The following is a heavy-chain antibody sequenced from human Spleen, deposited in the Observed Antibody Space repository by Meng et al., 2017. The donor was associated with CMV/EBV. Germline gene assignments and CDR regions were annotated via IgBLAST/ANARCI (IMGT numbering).Heavy chain of an antibody. D-gene: IGHD3-10*02. V-gene: IGHV4-30-4*08. Sequence: CTVSGGSVTSEDEDWSWNRQPPGKGLEWIGFINHSGRTHYNPALRSRVTISVDASKNQFSLKLTSMTAADTAMYYCARNVESYFDSWGQGTLVTVSS. CDR3: ARNVESYFDS. J-gene: IGHJ4*02. CDR2: INHSGRT. CDR1: GGSVTSEDED.